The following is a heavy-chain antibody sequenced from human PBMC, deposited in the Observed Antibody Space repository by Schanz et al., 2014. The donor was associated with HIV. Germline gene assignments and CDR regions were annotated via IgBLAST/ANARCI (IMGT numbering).Heavy chain of an antibody. CDR2: INNRGGNT. Sequence: QLVESGGRPVKPGESLRLSCAASGFTFSVYAMNWVRQAPGKGLEWVSVINNRGGNTYYADSVKGRFTISRDNFKNTLYLQMNSLRAEDTAVYYCAKDKNDQRVYSMDVWGQGTTVTVS. V-gene: IGHV3-23*04. D-gene: IGHD1-1*01. J-gene: IGHJ6*02. CDR1: GFTFSVYA. CDR3: AKDKNDQRVYSMDV.